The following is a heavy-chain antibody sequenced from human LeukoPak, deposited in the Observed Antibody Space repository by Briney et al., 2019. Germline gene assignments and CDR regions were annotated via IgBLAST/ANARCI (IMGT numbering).Heavy chain of an antibody. CDR2: ISYDGSNK. J-gene: IGHJ1*01. CDR1: GFTFSSYG. CDR3: AKDRGGNSGSAEYFQH. D-gene: IGHD4-23*01. Sequence: PGGSLRLSCAASGFTFSSYGMHWVRQAPGKGLEWVAVISYDGSNKYYADSVKGRFTISRDNSKNTLYLQMNSLRAEDTAVYYCAKDRGGNSGSAEYFQHWGQGTLVTVSS. V-gene: IGHV3-30*18.